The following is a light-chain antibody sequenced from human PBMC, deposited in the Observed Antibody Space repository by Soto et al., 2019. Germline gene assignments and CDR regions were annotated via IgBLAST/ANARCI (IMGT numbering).Light chain of an antibody. V-gene: IGKV3-20*01. CDR3: QQYNSYPWT. Sequence: EIVLTQSPGTLSLSPGERATLSCRASQSISSTYLAWYQHKPGQAPRLLIYGAFSRATGIPDRFSGSGSGTEFTLTISTLQPSDFATYYCQQYNSYPWTFGQGTKVDIK. J-gene: IGKJ1*01. CDR2: GAF. CDR1: QSISSTY.